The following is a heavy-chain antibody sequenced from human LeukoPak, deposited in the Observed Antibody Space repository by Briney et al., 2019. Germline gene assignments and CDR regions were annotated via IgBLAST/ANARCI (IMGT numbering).Heavy chain of an antibody. D-gene: IGHD1-14*01. V-gene: IGHV3-48*03. Sequence: GGSLRLSCAASGLIFSNYEMNWVRQAPGKGLEWVSYISSSGTTTYYADSVKGRFTISRDSAKNSLYLQMNSLRAEDTAVYFCARLKVTTEYYYNMDVWGQGTTVTVSS. CDR2: ISSSGTTT. J-gene: IGHJ6*02. CDR1: GLIFSNYE. CDR3: ARLKVTTEYYYNMDV.